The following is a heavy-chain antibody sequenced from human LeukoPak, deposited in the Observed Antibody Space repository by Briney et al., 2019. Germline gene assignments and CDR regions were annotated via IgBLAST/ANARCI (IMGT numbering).Heavy chain of an antibody. J-gene: IGHJ4*02. CDR1: GFTVSSNY. Sequence: GGSLRLSCAASGFTVSSNYMSWVRQAPGKGLEWVSVIYSGGSTYYADSVKGRFTISRDNSKNTLYLQMNSLRAEDTAVYYCARVNYYDSGGYPSYYFDYWGEEPWDTLSS. CDR3: ARVNYYDSGGYPSYYFDY. V-gene: IGHV3-53*01. D-gene: IGHD3-22*01. CDR2: IYSGGST.